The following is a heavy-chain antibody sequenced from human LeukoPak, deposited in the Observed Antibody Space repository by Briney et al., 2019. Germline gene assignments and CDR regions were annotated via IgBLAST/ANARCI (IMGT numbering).Heavy chain of an antibody. CDR2: IRYDGSNK. J-gene: IGHJ4*02. CDR3: AREALRPPRELPFDY. V-gene: IGHV3-30*02. CDR1: GFTFSSYG. Sequence: PGGSLRLSCAASGFTFSSYGMHWVRQAPGKGLEWVSFIRYDGSNKYYADSVKGRFTISRDNSKNTLYLQMNSLRAEDTAVYYCAREALRPPRELPFDYWGQGTLVTVSS. D-gene: IGHD1-7*01.